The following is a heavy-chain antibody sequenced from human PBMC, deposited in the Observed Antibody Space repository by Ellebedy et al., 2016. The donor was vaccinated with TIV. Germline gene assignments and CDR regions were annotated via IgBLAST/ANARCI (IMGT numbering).Heavy chain of an antibody. J-gene: IGHJ4*02. Sequence: GGSLRLSCAASGFTVSSYLMSWVRQAPGKGLEWVSVIYKDDGTNYTDSVEGRFTISRDTSKNALYLQMNSLRAEDTAVYFCARGGGSYYPFDYWGQGTLVTVSS. CDR3: ARGGGSYYPFDY. D-gene: IGHD1-26*01. V-gene: IGHV3-66*01. CDR1: GFTVSSYL. CDR2: IYKDDGT.